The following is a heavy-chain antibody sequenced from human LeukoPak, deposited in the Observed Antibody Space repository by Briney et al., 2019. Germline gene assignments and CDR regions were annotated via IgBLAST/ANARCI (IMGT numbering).Heavy chain of an antibody. J-gene: IGHJ4*02. D-gene: IGHD5-18*01. CDR3: ARELYSYGFFDY. CDR2: IYSSGST. CDR1: GASISGSGYY. V-gene: IGHV4-39*07. Sequence: PSETLSLTCTVSGASISGSGYYWGWIRQPPGKGLEWIGSIYSSGSTYYNASLQSRVTISIETSKNQISLSLTSVTAADTAVYYCARELYSYGFFDYWGQGTLVTVSS.